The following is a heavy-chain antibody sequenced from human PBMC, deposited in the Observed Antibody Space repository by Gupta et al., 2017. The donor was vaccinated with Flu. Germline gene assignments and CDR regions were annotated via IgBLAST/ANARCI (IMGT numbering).Heavy chain of an antibody. V-gene: IGHV1-8*01. Sequence: QVQLVQSGAEVKEPGASVKVSCKASGYTFTNNDINWVRQATGGGLEWMGWVSPTSGFSDSAQKFRGRLTLTRDTSTSAVYMELSSLTSEDTAVYFCARGIDRGVDYWGQGTLVTVSS. CDR2: VSPTSGFS. D-gene: IGHD1-26*01. CDR3: ARGIDRGVDY. CDR1: GYTFTNND. J-gene: IGHJ4*02.